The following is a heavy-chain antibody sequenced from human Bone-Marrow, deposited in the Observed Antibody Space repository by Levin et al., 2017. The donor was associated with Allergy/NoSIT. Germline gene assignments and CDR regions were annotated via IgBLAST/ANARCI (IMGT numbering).Heavy chain of an antibody. D-gene: IGHD3-22*01. CDR2: FDPEDAKT. V-gene: IGHV1-24*01. CDR1: GYTLPELS. CDR3: TTWAPEAYYYEGGGHVLGD. J-gene: IGHJ4*02. Sequence: GASVKVSCKVSGYTLPELSIHWVRQAPGKGLEWMGGFDPEDAKTLYAQKFQGRVTMTEDTLADTAYMELRSLSSEDTAMYYCTTWAPEAYYYEGGGHVLGDWGQGTLVTVSS.